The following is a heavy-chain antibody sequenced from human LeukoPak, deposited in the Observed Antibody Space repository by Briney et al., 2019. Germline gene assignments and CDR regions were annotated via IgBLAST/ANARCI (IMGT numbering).Heavy chain of an antibody. D-gene: IGHD5-18*01. V-gene: IGHV4-59*08. J-gene: IGHJ4*02. CDR3: ARVDTAMVTAYYFDY. Sequence: PSETLSLTCTVSGGSISSYYWSWIRQPPGRGLEWIGYIYYSGSTYYNPSLKSRVTISVDTSKNQFSLKLSSVTAADTAVYYCARVDTAMVTAYYFDYWGQGTLVTVSS. CDR2: IYYSGST. CDR1: GGSISSYY.